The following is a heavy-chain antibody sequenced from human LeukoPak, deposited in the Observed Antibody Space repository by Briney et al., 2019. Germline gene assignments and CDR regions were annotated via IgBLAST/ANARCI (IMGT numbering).Heavy chain of an antibody. CDR3: ARGGIAAAGDY. J-gene: IGHJ4*02. CDR2: INPSGGST. V-gene: IGHV1-46*01. Sequence: ASVKVSCKASGYTFTGYYMHWVRQAPRQGLEWMGIINPSGGSTSYAQKFQGRVTMTRETSTSTVYMELSSLRSEDTAVYYFARGGIAAAGDYWGQGTLVTVSS. D-gene: IGHD6-13*01. CDR1: GYTFTGYY.